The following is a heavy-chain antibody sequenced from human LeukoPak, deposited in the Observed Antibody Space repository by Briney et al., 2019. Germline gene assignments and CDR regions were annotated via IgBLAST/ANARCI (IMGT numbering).Heavy chain of an antibody. Sequence: GGSLRLSCAASGFTFSSYAMSWVRQAPGKGLEWVSAISGSGGSTYYADSVKGRFTISRDNSKNTLYLQMNSLRAEDTAVYYCATDSYGGNSGRGVVSHGMDVWGQGTTVTVSS. CDR2: ISGSGGST. J-gene: IGHJ6*02. CDR1: GFTFSSYA. D-gene: IGHD4-23*01. CDR3: ATDSYGGNSGRGVVSHGMDV. V-gene: IGHV3-23*01.